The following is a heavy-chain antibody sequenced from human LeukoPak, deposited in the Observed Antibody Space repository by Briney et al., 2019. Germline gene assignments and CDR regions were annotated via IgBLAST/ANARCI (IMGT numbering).Heavy chain of an antibody. CDR1: GFTVSSNY. Sequence: GSLSLSCAASGFTVSSNYMSWVRQAPGKGLEWVSVIYSGGSTYYADSVKGRFTISRDNSKNTLYLQMNSLRAEDTAVYYCARDHRTGTTGYFDYWGQGTLVTVSS. CDR3: ARDHRTGTTGYFDY. D-gene: IGHD1-1*01. V-gene: IGHV3-66*02. J-gene: IGHJ4*02. CDR2: IYSGGST.